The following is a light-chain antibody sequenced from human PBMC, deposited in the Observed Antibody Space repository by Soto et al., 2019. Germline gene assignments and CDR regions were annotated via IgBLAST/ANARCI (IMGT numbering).Light chain of an antibody. J-gene: IGKJ4*01. CDR2: GAS. CDR3: QQTFSTLALT. CDR1: QSIDTF. V-gene: IGKV1-39*01. Sequence: DLQMTQSPFSLAASVGDRVTVSCRSSQSIDTFLNWYRHKPGKAPELLIFGASRLHSGVPSRFSGGGSGTDFTLNISSLQPEDFATYYCQQTFSTLALTFGGGTKVEI.